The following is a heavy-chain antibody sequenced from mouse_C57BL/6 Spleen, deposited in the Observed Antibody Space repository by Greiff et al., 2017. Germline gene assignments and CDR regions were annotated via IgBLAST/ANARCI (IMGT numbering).Heavy chain of an antibody. Sequence: VQLVESGPELVKPGASVKISCKASGYSFTSYYIHWVKQRPGQGLEWIGGIYPGGGNPKYNEKFKGKATLTADTSSSTAYMPLSSLTAEDSAVYYCARTYGSSYNDYWGQGTTLTVSS. CDR3: ARTYGSSYNDY. V-gene: IGHV1-66*01. CDR1: GYSFTSYY. CDR2: IYPGGGNP. D-gene: IGHD1-1*01. J-gene: IGHJ2*01.